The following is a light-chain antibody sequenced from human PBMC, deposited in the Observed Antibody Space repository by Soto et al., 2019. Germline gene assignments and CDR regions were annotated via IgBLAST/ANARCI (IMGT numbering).Light chain of an antibody. J-gene: IGLJ1*01. V-gene: IGLV1-51*01. CDR2: DDN. Sequence: QSAMTQPPSVSAAPGQKVTISCYGSSSNIGGNSVSWYQQLPGTAPKLLIYDDNKRPSGIPDRCSGSKSGTSATLGITGFQTGDEADYYCGSWDSSLSAYVFGTGTKLTV. CDR3: GSWDSSLSAYV. CDR1: SSNIGGNS.